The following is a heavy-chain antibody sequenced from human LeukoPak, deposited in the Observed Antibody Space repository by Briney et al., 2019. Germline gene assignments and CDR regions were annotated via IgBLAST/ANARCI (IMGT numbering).Heavy chain of an antibody. CDR3: ARMEYSSGWGIDY. V-gene: IGHV3-30*03. D-gene: IGHD6-19*01. Sequence: GRSLRLSCAASGFTFSSYGMHWVRQAPGKGLEWVAVISYDGSTEYYADSVKGRFTISRDNSKNTLYLQMNSLRAEDTAVYYCARMEYSSGWGIDYWGQGTLVTVSS. CDR1: GFTFSSYG. J-gene: IGHJ4*02. CDR2: ISYDGSTE.